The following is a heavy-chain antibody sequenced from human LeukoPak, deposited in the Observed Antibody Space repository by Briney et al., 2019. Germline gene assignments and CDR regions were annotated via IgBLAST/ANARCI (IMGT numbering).Heavy chain of an antibody. Sequence: PSETLSLTCTVSGGSISSSTYLWGWIRPPPGEGLEWIGSIFYSGSTYYSPSLKSRVTVSVDTSNNQFSLRLSSVTAADTAVYFCARQGVIISYFDYWGQGALVTVSS. D-gene: IGHD3-10*01. V-gene: IGHV4-39*01. CDR3: ARQGVIISYFDY. CDR1: GGSISSSTYL. CDR2: IFYSGST. J-gene: IGHJ4*02.